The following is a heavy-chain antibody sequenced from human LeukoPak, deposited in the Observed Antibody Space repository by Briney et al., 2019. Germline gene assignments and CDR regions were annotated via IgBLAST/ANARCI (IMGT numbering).Heavy chain of an antibody. D-gene: IGHD3-3*01. CDR2: IRADAVTT. CDR1: GFTFSTHG. J-gene: IGHJ4*02. V-gene: IGHV3-23*01. Sequence: GGSLRLSCAASGFTFSTHGMNWVRQAPGKGLEWVSGIRADAVTTHYADSVKGRFIISRDNSKNTVYLQMNSLSAEDAAVYYCVKGSSRGYDFWSGYPSFDYWGQGILVTVSS. CDR3: VKGSSRGYDFWSGYPSFDY.